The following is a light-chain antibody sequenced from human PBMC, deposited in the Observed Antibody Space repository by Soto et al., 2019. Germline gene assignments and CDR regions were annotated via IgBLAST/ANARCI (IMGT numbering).Light chain of an antibody. CDR1: QSVRSSY. CDR2: GAS. J-gene: IGKJ2*02. V-gene: IGKV3-20*01. Sequence: ELVLTQSPVTLSLSPGERVTLSCRASQSVRSSYLAWYQQKPGQAPRLLIYGASSRATGIPDRFSGSGSGPDFTLTITRLEPDDFAVYYCQHYDTSLCTFGQGTKLEIK. CDR3: QHYDTSLCT.